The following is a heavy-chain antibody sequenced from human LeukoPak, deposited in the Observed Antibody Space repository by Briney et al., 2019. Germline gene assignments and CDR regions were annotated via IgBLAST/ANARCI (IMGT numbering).Heavy chain of an antibody. CDR2: IKTDGCQI. V-gene: IGHV3-7*01. D-gene: IGHD7-27*01. J-gene: IGHJ4*02. CDR1: GFTFSSYW. Sequence: GGSLGLSCVASGFTFSSYWMTWVRQAPGKGLEWVANIKTDGCQIYYVDSVRGRFTISRDNAKNSLYLQMNSLRAEDTAVYYCARDLNWETYWGQGTLVSVSS. CDR3: ARDLNWETY.